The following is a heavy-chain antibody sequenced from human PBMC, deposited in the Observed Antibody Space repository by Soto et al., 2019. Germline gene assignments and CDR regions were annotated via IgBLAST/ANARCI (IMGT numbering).Heavy chain of an antibody. D-gene: IGHD6-19*01. CDR1: GGSINSSSYF. Sequence: SETLSLTCRVSGGSINSSSYFWGWVRQPPGKGLECIGSIYYSGSTYYNPSLRSRVTISVDTSKNQFSLKLSSVTAADTAVFYCARHYSSGSRNWFDPWGQGTLVTVS. V-gene: IGHV4-39*01. CDR2: IYYSGST. J-gene: IGHJ5*02. CDR3: ARHYSSGSRNWFDP.